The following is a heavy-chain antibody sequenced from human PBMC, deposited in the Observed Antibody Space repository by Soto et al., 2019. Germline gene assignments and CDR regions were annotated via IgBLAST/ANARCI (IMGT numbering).Heavy chain of an antibody. CDR3: ARALLGVGARVPPYYYFAMDV. CDR1: GGTFSTYG. CDR2: IIPIFGTT. J-gene: IGHJ6*02. D-gene: IGHD1-26*01. Sequence: QVHLVQSGAEVKMPGSSVKVSCKASGGTFSTYGFTWVRQAPGQGLEWMGGIIPIFGTTNYGQKFQGRVTITADESTSEVYMELSSLRSEDTAVYYCARALLGVGARVPPYYYFAMDVWGQGTTVTVSS. V-gene: IGHV1-69*01.